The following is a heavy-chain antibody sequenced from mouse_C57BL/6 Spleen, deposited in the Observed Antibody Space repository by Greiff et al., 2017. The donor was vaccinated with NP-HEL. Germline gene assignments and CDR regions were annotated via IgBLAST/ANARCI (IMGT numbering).Heavy chain of an antibody. D-gene: IGHD1-1*01. CDR2: INPNNGGT. J-gene: IGHJ2*01. Sequence: EVQLQQSGPELVKPGASVKISCKASGYTFTDYYMNWVKQSHGKSLEWIGDINPNNGGTSYNQKFKGKATLTVDKSSSTAYMELRSLTSEDSAVYYCARVIITTVVASFVYWGHGTTLTVSS. V-gene: IGHV1-26*01. CDR1: GYTFTDYY. CDR3: ARVIITTVVASFVY.